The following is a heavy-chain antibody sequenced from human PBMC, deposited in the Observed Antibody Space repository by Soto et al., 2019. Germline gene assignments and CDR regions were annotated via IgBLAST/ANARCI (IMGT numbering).Heavy chain of an antibody. CDR2: IWHDGNNK. V-gene: IGHV3-33*01. J-gene: IGHJ6*04. CDR3: ASDLVGASYQYGFDV. Sequence: GGSLRLSCAASGFPFSNYGMHLVRQSPGKGLEWVAIIWHDGNNKYYADSVRGRFIISRDNSKNRLYLQMNSLRAEDTAVYYCASDLVGASYQYGFDVWSKGRPVTVSS. CDR1: GFPFSNYG. D-gene: IGHD1-26*01.